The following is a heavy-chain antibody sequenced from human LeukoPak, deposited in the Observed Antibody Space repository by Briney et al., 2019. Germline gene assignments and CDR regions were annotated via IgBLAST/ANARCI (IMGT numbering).Heavy chain of an antibody. V-gene: IGHV4-61*01. J-gene: IGHJ6*02. Sequence: SETLSLTCAVSGGSVSSGSYYWSWIRQPPGKGLEWIGYIYYSGSTNYNPSLKSRVTISVDTSKNQFSLKLSSVTAADTAVYYCARDGPHSGSYAFSYYYYGMDVWGQGTTVTVSS. D-gene: IGHD1-26*01. CDR1: GGSVSSGSYY. CDR2: IYYSGST. CDR3: ARDGPHSGSYAFSYYYYGMDV.